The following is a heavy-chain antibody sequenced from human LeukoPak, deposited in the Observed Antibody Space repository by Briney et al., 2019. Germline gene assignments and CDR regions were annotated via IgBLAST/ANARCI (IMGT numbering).Heavy chain of an antibody. CDR3: ARGSVDFWSGYFYFDY. Sequence: SETLSLTCTVSGGSISSYYWSWIRQPPGKGLEWIGEINHSGSTNYNPSLKSRVTISVDTSKNQFSLKLSSVTAADTAVYYCARGSVDFWSGYFYFDYWGQGTLVTVSS. CDR1: GGSISSYY. D-gene: IGHD3-3*01. J-gene: IGHJ4*02. V-gene: IGHV4-34*01. CDR2: INHSGST.